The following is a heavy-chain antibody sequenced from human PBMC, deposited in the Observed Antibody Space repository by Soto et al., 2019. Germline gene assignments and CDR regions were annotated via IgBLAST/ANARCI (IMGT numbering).Heavy chain of an antibody. CDR3: ARDQWELPPDYYYYYGMDV. CDR1: GDSVSSNSAA. Sequence: SQTLSLTCAISGDSVSSNSAAWNWIRQSPSRGLEWLGRTYYRSKWYNDYAVSVKSRITINPDTSKNQFSLQLNSVTPEDTAVYYCARDQWELPPDYYYYYGMDVWGQGTTVTVSS. J-gene: IGHJ6*02. D-gene: IGHD1-26*01. CDR2: TYYRSKWYN. V-gene: IGHV6-1*01.